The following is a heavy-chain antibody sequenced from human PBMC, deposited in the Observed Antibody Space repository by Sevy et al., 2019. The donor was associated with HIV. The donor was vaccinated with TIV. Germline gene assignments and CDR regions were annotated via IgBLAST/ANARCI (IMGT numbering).Heavy chain of an antibody. CDR2: INPNSGGT. J-gene: IGHJ5*02. CDR1: GLPFTGHH. Sequence: ASVKVSCKTSGLPFTGHHIHWVRQAPGQGLEWMGWINPNSGGTNYAQKFQGRVTMTWDTSISTAYMELSRLRSDDTAVYYCVRHVNTWFDPWGQGTLVTVSS. CDR3: VRHVNTWFDP. V-gene: IGHV1-2*02.